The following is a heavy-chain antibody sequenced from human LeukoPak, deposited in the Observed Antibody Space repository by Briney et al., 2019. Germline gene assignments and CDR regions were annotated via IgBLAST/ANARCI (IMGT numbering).Heavy chain of an antibody. CDR1: GFTFSSYW. CDR2: IKQDGSEK. Sequence: HPGGSLRLSCAASGFTFSSYWMSWVRQAPGKGLEWVANIKQDGSEKYYVDSVKGRFTISRDNAKNSLYLQMNSLRAEDTAVYYCARGGESGWFDPWGQGTLVTVSA. CDR3: ARGGESGWFDP. D-gene: IGHD3-10*01. V-gene: IGHV3-7*01. J-gene: IGHJ5*02.